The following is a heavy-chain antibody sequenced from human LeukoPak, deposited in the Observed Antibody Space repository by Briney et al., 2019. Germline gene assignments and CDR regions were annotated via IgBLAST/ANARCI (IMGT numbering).Heavy chain of an antibody. J-gene: IGHJ4*02. Sequence: GGSLRLSCAASGFTFDDYAMHWVRQAPGKGLEWVSGISWNSYNIGYADSVKGRFTISRDNAKNSLYLQMNSLILEDTALYYCARDTHTTTWYGPGDWGQGTLVTVSS. CDR3: ARDTHTTTWYGPGD. CDR2: ISWNSYNI. V-gene: IGHV3-9*01. D-gene: IGHD6-13*01. CDR1: GFTFDDYA.